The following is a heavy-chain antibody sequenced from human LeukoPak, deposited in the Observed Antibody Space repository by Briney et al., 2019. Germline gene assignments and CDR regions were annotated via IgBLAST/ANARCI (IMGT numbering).Heavy chain of an antibody. D-gene: IGHD2-15*01. CDR3: ASAYCSGGSCYSYTDY. V-gene: IGHV3-21*01. CDR2: ISSSSSYI. CDR1: GFTFSSYS. J-gene: IGHJ4*02. Sequence: GGSLRLSCAASGFTFSSYSMNWVRQAPGKGLEWVSSISSSSSYIYYADSVEGRFTISRDNAKNSLYLQMNSLRAEDTAVYYCASAYCSGGSCYSYTDYWGQGTLVTVSS.